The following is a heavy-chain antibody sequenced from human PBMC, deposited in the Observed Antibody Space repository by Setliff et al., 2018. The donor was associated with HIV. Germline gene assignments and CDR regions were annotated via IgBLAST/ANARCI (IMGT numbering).Heavy chain of an antibody. CDR1: SESIVSYY. CDR2: IHTSGRT. V-gene: IGHV4-4*08. D-gene: IGHD1-1*01. Sequence: SETLSLTCAVSSESIVSYYWNWIRQPPGRGLEWIGYIHTSGRTKYNPSLKSRLTILVDTSKKQFSLRPTSVTAADTAVYYCSRAAYDAVDWLDPWGQGTLVTVS. J-gene: IGHJ5*02. CDR3: SRAAYDAVDWLDP.